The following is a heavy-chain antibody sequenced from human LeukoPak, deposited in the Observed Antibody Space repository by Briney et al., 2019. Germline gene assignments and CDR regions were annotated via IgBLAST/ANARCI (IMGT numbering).Heavy chain of an antibody. CDR2: IKQDGSEK. Sequence: GGSLRLSCAASGFTFSSYAMSWVRQAPGKGLEWVANIKQDGSEKYYVDSVKGRFTISRDNAKNSLYLQMNSLRAEDTAVYYCARTAGGVWGSYRYYYYYYGMDVWGQGTTVTVSS. D-gene: IGHD3-16*02. CDR3: ARTAGGVWGSYRYYYYYYGMDV. V-gene: IGHV3-7*01. CDR1: GFTFSSYA. J-gene: IGHJ6*02.